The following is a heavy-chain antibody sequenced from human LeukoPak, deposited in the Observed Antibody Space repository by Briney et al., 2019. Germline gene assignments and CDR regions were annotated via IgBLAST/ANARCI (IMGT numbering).Heavy chain of an antibody. CDR1: GGSITSGTYF. Sequence: SETLSLTCSVSGGSITSGTYFWGRIRQAPGKGLEWIATISDGGDTYYNPSLKSRGFISIDTSRNQFSLKLRSVTAADTAAYYCARDQGSGWYDYWGQGTLVTVSS. V-gene: IGHV4-39*07. D-gene: IGHD6-19*01. J-gene: IGHJ4*02. CDR3: ARDQGSGWYDY. CDR2: ISDGGDT.